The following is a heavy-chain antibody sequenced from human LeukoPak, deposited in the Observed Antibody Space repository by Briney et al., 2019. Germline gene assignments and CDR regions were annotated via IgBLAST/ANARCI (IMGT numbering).Heavy chain of an antibody. J-gene: IGHJ4*02. CDR2: IYHSGST. V-gene: IGHV4-4*02. Sequence: SETLSLTCAVSGGSISSSNWWSWVRQPPGKGLEWIGEIYHSGSTNYNPSLKSRVTISVDKSKNQFSLKLSSVTAADTAVYYCARASEYCSSTSCWNWGQGTLVTVFS. CDR3: ARASEYCSSTSCWN. CDR1: GGSISSSNW. D-gene: IGHD2-2*01.